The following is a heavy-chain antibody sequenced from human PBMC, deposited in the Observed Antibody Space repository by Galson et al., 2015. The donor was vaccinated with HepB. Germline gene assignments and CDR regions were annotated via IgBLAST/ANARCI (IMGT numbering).Heavy chain of an antibody. J-gene: IGHJ6*02. V-gene: IGHV1-2*06. CDR3: ARVGVPVAIFFRGMDV. D-gene: IGHD2-2*01. CDR1: GYTFTDYY. Sequence: SVKVSCKASGYTFTDYYMYWVRQAPGQGLEWMGRINPNSGGTNYAQKFQGRVTMTRDTSISTAYMELSRLRSDDTAVYYCARVGVPVAIFFRGMDVWGQGTTVTVSS. CDR2: INPNSGGT.